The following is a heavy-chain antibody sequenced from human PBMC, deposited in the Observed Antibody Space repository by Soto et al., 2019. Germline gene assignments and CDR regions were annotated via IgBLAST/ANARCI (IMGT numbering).Heavy chain of an antibody. CDR1: GFTFSSYA. V-gene: IGHV3-30-3*01. J-gene: IGHJ5*02. CDR3: ARDARYSSSWYNWFDP. D-gene: IGHD6-13*01. CDR2: ISYDGSNK. Sequence: QVQLVESGGGVVQPGRSLRLSCAASGFTFSSYAMHWVRQAPGKGLEWVAVISYDGSNKYYADSVKGRVTISRDNSKNTLYLQMNSQSAEDTAVYYCARDARYSSSWYNWFDPWGQGTLVTVSS.